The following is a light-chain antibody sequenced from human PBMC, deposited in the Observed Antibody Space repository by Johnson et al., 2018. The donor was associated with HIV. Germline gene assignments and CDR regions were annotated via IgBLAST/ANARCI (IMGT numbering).Light chain of an antibody. CDR1: SSTIGNNY. CDR2: KNN. Sequence: QSVLTQPPSVSAAPGQKVTISCSGSSSTIGNNYVFWYQVVPGTAPKLLIYKNNERPSGIPDRFSGSKSGTSATLGITGLQTGDEADHYCETWDTILSAVWFFGTGTKVTVL. J-gene: IGLJ1*01. CDR3: ETWDTILSAVWF. V-gene: IGLV1-51*02.